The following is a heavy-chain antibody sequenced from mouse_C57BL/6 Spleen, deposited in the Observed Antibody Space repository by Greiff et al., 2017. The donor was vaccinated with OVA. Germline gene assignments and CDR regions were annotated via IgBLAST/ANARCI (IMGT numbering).Heavy chain of an antibody. CDR3: ARVGLGGDYAMDY. CDR2: FYPGDGDT. V-gene: IGHV1-82*01. J-gene: IGHJ4*01. D-gene: IGHD3-1*01. CDR1: GYAFSSSW. Sequence: QVQLQQSGPELVKPGASVKISCKASGYAFSSSWMNWVKQRPGKGLEWIGRFYPGDGDTNYNGKFKGKATLTADKSSSTAYMQLSSLTSEDSAVYFCARVGLGGDYAMDYWGQGTSVTVSS.